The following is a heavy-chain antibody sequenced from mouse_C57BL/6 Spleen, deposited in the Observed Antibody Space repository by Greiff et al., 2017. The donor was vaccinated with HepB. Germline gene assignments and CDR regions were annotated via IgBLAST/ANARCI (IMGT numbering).Heavy chain of an antibody. CDR2: IYPGDGDT. D-gene: IGHD2-4*01. V-gene: IGHV1-82*01. J-gene: IGHJ2*01. CDR3: ARGRDYGGY. Sequence: QVQLQQSGPELVKPGASVKISCKASGYAFSSSWMNWVKQRPGKGLEWIGRIYPGDGDTNYNGKFKGKATLTADKSSSTAYMQLSSLTSEDSAVYFCARGRDYGGYWGQGTTLTVSS. CDR1: GYAFSSSW.